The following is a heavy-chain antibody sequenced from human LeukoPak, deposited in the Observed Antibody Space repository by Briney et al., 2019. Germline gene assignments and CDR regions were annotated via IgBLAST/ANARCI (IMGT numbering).Heavy chain of an antibody. D-gene: IGHD3-9*01. CDR2: IYYSGST. Sequence: SETLSLTCTVSGYSISSGYYWSWIRQPPGKGLEWIGYIYYSGSTNYNPSLKSRVTISVDTSKNQFSLKLSSVTAADTAVYYCARDHYDILTGYSQGIDYWGQGTLVTVSS. V-gene: IGHV4-61*01. CDR1: GYSISSGYY. CDR3: ARDHYDILTGYSQGIDY. J-gene: IGHJ4*02.